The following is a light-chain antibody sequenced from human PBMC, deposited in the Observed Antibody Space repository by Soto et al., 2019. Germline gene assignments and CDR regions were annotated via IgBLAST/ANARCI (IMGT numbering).Light chain of an antibody. J-gene: IGKJ1*01. Sequence: EILVTQSPATLSVSPGERCTLSCSASQSISSKLAWYQQRPGQAPRLLIYGASSRATGIPDRFSGSGSGTDFTLTISSLEPEDFAVYYCQQRSNWPPTFGQGTKVDIK. V-gene: IGKV3-11*01. CDR1: QSISSK. CDR3: QQRSNWPPT. CDR2: GAS.